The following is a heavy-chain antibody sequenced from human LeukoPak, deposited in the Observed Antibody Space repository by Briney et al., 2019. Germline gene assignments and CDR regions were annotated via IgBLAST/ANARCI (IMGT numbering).Heavy chain of an antibody. CDR3: ARGYYYDSSGLDY. CDR2: IYYSGST. Sequence: SETLSLTCTVSGGSISSGDYYWSWIRQPPGKGLEWIGYIYYSGSTYYNPSPKSRVTISVDTSKNQFSLKLSSVTAADTAVYFCARGYYYDSSGLDYWGQGTLVTVSS. CDR1: GGSISSGDYY. V-gene: IGHV4-30-4*01. J-gene: IGHJ4*02. D-gene: IGHD3-22*01.